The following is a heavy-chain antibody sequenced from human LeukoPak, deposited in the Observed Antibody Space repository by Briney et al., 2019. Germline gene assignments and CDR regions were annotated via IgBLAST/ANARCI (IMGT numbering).Heavy chain of an antibody. V-gene: IGHV3-30*03. CDR1: GFTFSSYS. CDR3: ARGGYYDSSGRYDY. CDR2: ISYDGSNK. D-gene: IGHD3-22*01. Sequence: GGSLRLSCAASGFTFSSYSMNWVRQAPGKGLEWVAVISYDGSNKCYADSVKGRFTISRDNSKNTLYLQMNSLRAEDTAVYYCARGGYYDSSGRYDYWGQGTLVTVSS. J-gene: IGHJ4*02.